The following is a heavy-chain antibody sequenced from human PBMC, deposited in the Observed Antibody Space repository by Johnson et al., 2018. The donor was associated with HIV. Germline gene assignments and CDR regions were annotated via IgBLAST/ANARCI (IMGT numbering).Heavy chain of an antibody. J-gene: IGHJ3*02. CDR3: ARDWGYDSSGYYYGAFDI. V-gene: IGHV3-23*04. CDR2: ISGRGGST. CDR1: GFTFSSYA. D-gene: IGHD3-22*01. Sequence: VQLVESGGGLVQPGGSLRLSCAASGFTFSSYAMSWVRQAPGKGLEWVSAISGRGGSTSYADSVKGRFTISRDNSKNTRFLQMNSLRAEDTAVYYCARDWGYDSSGYYYGAFDIWGQGTMVTVSS.